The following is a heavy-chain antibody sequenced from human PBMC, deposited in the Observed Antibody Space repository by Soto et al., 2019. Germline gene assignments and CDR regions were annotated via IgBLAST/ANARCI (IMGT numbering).Heavy chain of an antibody. CDR3: ATGGIAVAGSRKYFDY. CDR2: FDPEDGET. J-gene: IGHJ4*02. V-gene: IGHV1-24*01. D-gene: IGHD6-19*01. Sequence: ASVKVSCKVSGYTLTELSMHWVRQAPGKGLEWMGGFDPEDGETIYAQKFQGRVTMTEDTSTDTAYMELSSLRSEDTAVYYCATGGIAVAGSRKYFDYWGQGTLVTVSS. CDR1: GYTLTELS.